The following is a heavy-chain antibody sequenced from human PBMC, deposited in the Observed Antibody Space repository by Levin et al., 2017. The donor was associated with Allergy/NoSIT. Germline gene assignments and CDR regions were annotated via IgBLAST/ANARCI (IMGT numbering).Heavy chain of an antibody. CDR3: ARDGGGLAV. J-gene: IGHJ6*02. Sequence: GGSLRLSCAASGFTFSSFRMHWVRQAPGKGLLWVSLIASDGSGTNYADSVKGRFTVSRDNAKNTLSLQMDSLRAEDTGVYYCARDGGGLAVWGQGTTVTVSS. V-gene: IGHV3-74*01. CDR1: GFTFSSFR. D-gene: IGHD3-10*01. CDR2: IASDGSGT.